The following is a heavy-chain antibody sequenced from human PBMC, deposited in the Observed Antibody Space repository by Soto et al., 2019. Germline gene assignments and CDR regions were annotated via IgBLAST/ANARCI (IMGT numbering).Heavy chain of an antibody. Sequence: ASVKVSCKASGYTFTMYGLSWVRQAPGQGLEWMGRIIPILGIANYAQKFQGRVTITADKSTSTAYMELSSLRSEDTAVYYCARAYSGQHNPVGFDYWGQGTLVTVSS. CDR2: IIPILGIA. J-gene: IGHJ4*02. D-gene: IGHD1-26*01. CDR3: ARAYSGQHNPVGFDY. V-gene: IGHV1-69*04. CDR1: GYTFTMYG.